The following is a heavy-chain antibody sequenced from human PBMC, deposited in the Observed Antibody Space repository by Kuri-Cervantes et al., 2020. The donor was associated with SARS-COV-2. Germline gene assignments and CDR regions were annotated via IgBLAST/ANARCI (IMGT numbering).Heavy chain of an antibody. J-gene: IGHJ4*02. D-gene: IGHD1-26*01. V-gene: IGHV4-59*01. Sequence: SETLSLTCTVSGGSISSYYWSWIRQPPGKGLEWIGYIYYSGSTNYNPSLKSRVTISVDTSKNQFSLKLSSVTAADTAVYYCASVGPGSVHWGQGTLVTV. CDR2: IYYSGST. CDR3: ASVGPGSVH. CDR1: GGSISSYY.